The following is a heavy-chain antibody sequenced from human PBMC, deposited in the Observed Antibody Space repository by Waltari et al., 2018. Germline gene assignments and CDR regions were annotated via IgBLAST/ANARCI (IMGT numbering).Heavy chain of an antibody. CDR1: GGTFSSHA. D-gene: IGHD4-17*01. Sequence: QVQLVQSGAEVKKPGSSVKVSCKASGGTFSSHAISWVRQAPGQGLEWRVGRRPILGSANYAQNVQGRVTSTAATATSTAYMALSSLGSEDTAVYYCARSAIDYGGNYYYMDGWVKGTTVTVSS. CDR3: ARSAIDYGGNYYYMDG. V-gene: IGHV1-69*10. J-gene: IGHJ6*03. CDR2: RRPILGSA.